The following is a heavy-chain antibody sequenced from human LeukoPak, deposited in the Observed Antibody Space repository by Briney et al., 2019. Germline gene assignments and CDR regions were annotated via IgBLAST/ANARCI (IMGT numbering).Heavy chain of an antibody. D-gene: IGHD4/OR15-4a*01. V-gene: IGHV4-59*08. CDR3: ARLSGRDYYFDY. CDR1: GGSISSYY. CDR2: IYYSGST. J-gene: IGHJ4*02. Sequence: SETLSLTCTVSGGSISSYYWSWIRQPPGKGLEWIGYIYYSGSTNYNPSLKSRVTISVDTSKNQFSLKLSSVTAADTAVYYCARLSGRDYYFDYWGQGTLVTVSS.